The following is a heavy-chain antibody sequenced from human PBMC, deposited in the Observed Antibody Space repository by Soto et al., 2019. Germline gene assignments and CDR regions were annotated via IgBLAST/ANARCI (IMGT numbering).Heavy chain of an antibody. Sequence: GGSLRLSCAASGFTFSSYAMSWVRQAPGKGLEWVSAISGSGGSTYYADSVKGRFTISRDNSKNTLYLQMNSLRAEDTAVYYCAKDMAEDFLSGYYRHKYNWFDPWGQGTLVTVSS. CDR2: ISGSGGST. D-gene: IGHD3-3*01. CDR1: GFTFSSYA. CDR3: AKDMAEDFLSGYYRHKYNWFDP. J-gene: IGHJ5*02. V-gene: IGHV3-23*01.